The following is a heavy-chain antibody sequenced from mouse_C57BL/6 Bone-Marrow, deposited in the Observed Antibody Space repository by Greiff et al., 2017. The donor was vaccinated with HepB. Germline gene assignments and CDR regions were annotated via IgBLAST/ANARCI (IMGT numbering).Heavy chain of an antibody. CDR3: ARPQSYYSNYPSFDY. CDR2: IYPGDGDT. Sequence: QVQLQQPGAELVKPGASVKISCKASGYAFSSYWMNWVKQRPGKGLEWIGQIYPGDGDTNYNGKFKGKATLTADKSSSTAYMQLSSLTSEDSAVYFCARPQSYYSNYPSFDYWGQGTTLTVSS. CDR1: GYAFSSYW. D-gene: IGHD2-5*01. J-gene: IGHJ2*01. V-gene: IGHV1-80*01.